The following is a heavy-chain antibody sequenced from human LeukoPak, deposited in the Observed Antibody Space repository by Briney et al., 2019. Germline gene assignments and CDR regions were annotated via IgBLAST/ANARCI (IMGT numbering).Heavy chain of an antibody. CDR2: IYPGGSDT. Sequence: PGESLKISCKGSGYSFTSYWIGWVRQMPGKGLEWMGIIYPGGSDTRYSPSFQGQVTISADKSLRTAYLQWRSLKASDTGIYFCARLGGPHSPFDNWGQGTRVIVSS. V-gene: IGHV5-51*01. CDR3: ARLGGPHSPFDN. J-gene: IGHJ4*02. CDR1: GYSFTSYW. D-gene: IGHD2-15*01.